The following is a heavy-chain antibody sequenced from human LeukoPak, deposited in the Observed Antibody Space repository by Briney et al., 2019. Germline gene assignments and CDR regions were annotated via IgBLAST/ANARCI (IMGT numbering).Heavy chain of an antibody. J-gene: IGHJ4*02. D-gene: IGHD1-26*01. CDR2: IHPNSGDT. CDR3: ARDYSGSYTH. V-gene: IGHV1-2*06. CDR1: GYSFTDYY. Sequence: GASVKVSCKASGYSFTDYYIHWVQQAPGQGLEWVGLIHPNSGDTFYAQKFRGRVTMTRDTSINTAYMELDRLTSDDTAVYYCARDYSGSYTHWDQGTLVTVSS.